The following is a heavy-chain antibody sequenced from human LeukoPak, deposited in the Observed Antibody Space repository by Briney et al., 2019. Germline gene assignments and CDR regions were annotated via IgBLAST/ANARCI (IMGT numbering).Heavy chain of an antibody. Sequence: SETLSLTCNVSGGSITSYYWSWIRQPPGQGLEWIGYIYYSGSTNYNPSLKSRVTISVDTSKNQFSLKLSSVTAADTAVYYCARQWLVTYYFDYWGQGTLVTVSS. CDR2: IYYSGST. CDR3: ARQWLVTYYFDY. CDR1: GGSITSYY. J-gene: IGHJ4*02. D-gene: IGHD6-19*01. V-gene: IGHV4-59*01.